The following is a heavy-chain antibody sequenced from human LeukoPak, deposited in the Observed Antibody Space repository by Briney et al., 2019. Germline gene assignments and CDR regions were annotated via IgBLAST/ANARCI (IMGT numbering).Heavy chain of an antibody. V-gene: IGHV4-59*11. Sequence: SETLPLTCTVSGGSISSHYWSWIRQPPGKGLEWIGYIYYSGSTNYNPSLKSRVTISVDTSKNQFSLKLSSVTAADTAVYYCARTGGLSSSWSYYYYYMDVWGKGTTVTVSS. CDR2: IYYSGST. CDR1: GGSISSHY. CDR3: ARTGGLSSSWSYYYYYMDV. J-gene: IGHJ6*03. D-gene: IGHD6-13*01.